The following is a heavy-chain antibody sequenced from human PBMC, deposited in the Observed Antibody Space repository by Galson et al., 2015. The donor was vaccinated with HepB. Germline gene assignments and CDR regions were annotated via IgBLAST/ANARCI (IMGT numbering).Heavy chain of an antibody. CDR3: ARPKKMQLWPTGLDY. Sequence: SLRLSCAASGFTFSSYAMHWVRQAPGKGLEWVAVISYDGSNKYYADSVKGRFTISRDNSKNTLYLLMNSLRAEDTAVCYCARPKKMQLWPTGLDYWGQGTLVTVSS. CDR1: GFTFSSYA. D-gene: IGHD4-11*01. CDR2: ISYDGSNK. V-gene: IGHV3-30-3*01. J-gene: IGHJ4*02.